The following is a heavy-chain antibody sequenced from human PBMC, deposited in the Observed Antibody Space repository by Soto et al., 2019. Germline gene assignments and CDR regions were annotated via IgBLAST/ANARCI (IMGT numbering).Heavy chain of an antibody. Sequence: QVQLQESGPGLVKPSETLSLTCAVSGDSISSYYCMWIRQPPGKGLESIGYLYYGRSSNYNPSLTSRVTLSVDASTNQCSLTLSSMTAADTAVYYCALRSMAVVPEYWGQGTLVTVSS. CDR3: ALRSMAVVPEY. V-gene: IGHV4-59*01. D-gene: IGHD3-22*01. CDR1: GDSISSYY. J-gene: IGHJ4*02. CDR2: LYYGRSS.